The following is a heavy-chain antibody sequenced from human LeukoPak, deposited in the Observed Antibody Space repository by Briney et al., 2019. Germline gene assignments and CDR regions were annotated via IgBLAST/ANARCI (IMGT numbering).Heavy chain of an antibody. V-gene: IGHV3-21*01. CDR2: ISSSSSYI. J-gene: IGHJ5*02. CDR3: ARVNATSTYYDFWSGYYWFDP. D-gene: IGHD3-3*01. CDR1: GFTFSNYV. Sequence: GRSLRLSCAASGFTFSNYVMHWVRQAPGKGLEWVSSISSSSSYIYYADSMKGRFTISRDNAKNSLYLQMNSLRAEDTAVYYCARVNATSTYYDFWSGYYWFDPWGQGTLVTVSS.